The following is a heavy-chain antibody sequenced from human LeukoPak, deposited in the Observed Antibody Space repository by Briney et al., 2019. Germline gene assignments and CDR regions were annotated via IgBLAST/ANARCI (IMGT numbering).Heavy chain of an antibody. Sequence: SETLSLTCTVSGGSISSSSYYWGWIRQPPGKGLEWFGSIYYSGSTFYNPSLQSRVAISVDTSKNQSSLKLSSVTAAETAVYYGARRRTGTSGRYGMDVWGQGTTVTVSS. J-gene: IGHJ6*02. CDR2: IYYSGST. D-gene: IGHD1-1*01. CDR3: ARRRTGTSGRYGMDV. V-gene: IGHV4-39*01. CDR1: GGSISSSSYY.